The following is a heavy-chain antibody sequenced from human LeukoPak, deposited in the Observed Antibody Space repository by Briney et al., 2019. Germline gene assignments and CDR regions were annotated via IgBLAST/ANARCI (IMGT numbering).Heavy chain of an antibody. V-gene: IGHV4-38-2*01. D-gene: IGHD3-22*01. CDR2: IYHSGST. CDR3: TGKYYYDSSGYYYVDY. J-gene: IGHJ4*02. CDR1: GYSISSGYF. Sequence: SETLSLTCAVSGYSISSGYFWGCIRQSPGKGLEWIGSIYHSGSTYYNPSLKSRVTISVDTSKNQFSLKLSSVTAADTAVYYCTGKYYYDSSGYYYVDYWGQGTLVTVSS.